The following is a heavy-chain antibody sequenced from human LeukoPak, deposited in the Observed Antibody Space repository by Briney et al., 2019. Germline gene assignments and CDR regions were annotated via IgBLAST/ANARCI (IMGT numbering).Heavy chain of an antibody. CDR2: ITSSGYI. Sequence: PGGALVLPCAASGFPFSSYTMTWVRPAPGKGLEGVSSITSSGYIYYADSVKGRFTMSRDNAKNSLDLQMNSLRAEDTAVYYWASKLAGYWGQGTLVTVSS. V-gene: IGHV3-21*01. CDR1: GFPFSSYT. D-gene: IGHD4-23*01. J-gene: IGHJ4*02. CDR3: ASKLAGY.